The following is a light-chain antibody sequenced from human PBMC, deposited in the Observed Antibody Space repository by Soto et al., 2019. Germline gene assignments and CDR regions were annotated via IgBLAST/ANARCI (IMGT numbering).Light chain of an antibody. J-gene: IGKJ5*01. CDR2: MVS. Sequence: GPQPSNSCTSSHSLIYDDGDSFLNWFHQRPGQSPRRLIYMVSKRDSGVPDRFSGSGSGPHLALKFSRVEAADVGFQSCMQGTHRPITIAQGTRLEIK. V-gene: IGKV2-30*01. CDR3: MQGTHRPIT. CDR1: HSLIYDDGDSF.